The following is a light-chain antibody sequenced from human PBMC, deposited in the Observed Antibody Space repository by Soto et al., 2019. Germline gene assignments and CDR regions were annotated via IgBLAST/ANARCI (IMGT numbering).Light chain of an antibody. J-gene: IGLJ1*01. CDR3: SSYTSGGTYV. CDR2: EVS. CDR1: SSDVGGYNY. V-gene: IGLV2-14*01. Sequence: QSVLTQPASVSGSPGQSITISCTGTSSDVGGYNYVSWYQQHPGKAPKLMIYEVSNRPSGVSNRFSGSKSGNTASLTISGLQAEDEADYHCSSYTSGGTYVFGTGTKVTVL.